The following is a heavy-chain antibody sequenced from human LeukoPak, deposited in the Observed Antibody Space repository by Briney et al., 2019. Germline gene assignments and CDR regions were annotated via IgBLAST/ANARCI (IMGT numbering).Heavy chain of an antibody. D-gene: IGHD5-24*01. CDR2: ISSSGSTI. V-gene: IGHV3-48*03. CDR1: GLTFSSYE. CDR3: AIDRRDGYNFIPFDY. J-gene: IGHJ4*02. Sequence: QPGGSLRLSCAASGLTFSSYEMNWVRQAPGKGLEWVSYISSSGSTIYYADSVKGRFTISRDNAKNSLYLQMNSLRAEDTAVYYCAIDRRDGYNFIPFDYWGQGTLVTVPS.